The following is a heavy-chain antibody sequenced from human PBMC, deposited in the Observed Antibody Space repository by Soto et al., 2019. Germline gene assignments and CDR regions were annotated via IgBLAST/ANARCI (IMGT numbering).Heavy chain of an antibody. CDR2: INPSGGST. V-gene: IGHV1-46*01. CDR3: ARAHLRWYRNYERTISYFDY. J-gene: IGHJ4*02. D-gene: IGHD4-4*01. CDR1: GYTFTSYY. Sequence: ASVKVSCKASGYTFTSYYMHWVRQAPGQGLEWMGIINPSGGSTSYAQKFQGRVTMTRDTSTSTVYMELSSLRSEDTAVYYCARAHLRWYRNYERTISYFDYWGQGTLVTVSS.